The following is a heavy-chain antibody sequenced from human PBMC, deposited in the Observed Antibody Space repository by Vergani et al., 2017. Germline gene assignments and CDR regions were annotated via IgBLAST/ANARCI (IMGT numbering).Heavy chain of an antibody. Sequence: QVQLQESGPGLVKPSETLSLTCTVSGGSISSYYWSWIRQPPGKGLEWIGDIYYSGSTNYNPSLKSRVTISVDTSKNQFSLKLSSVTAADTAVYYCARDTVGSFDYWGQGTLVTVSS. CDR2: IYYSGST. D-gene: IGHD4-23*01. V-gene: IGHV4-59*01. CDR3: ARDTVGSFDY. J-gene: IGHJ4*02. CDR1: GGSISSYY.